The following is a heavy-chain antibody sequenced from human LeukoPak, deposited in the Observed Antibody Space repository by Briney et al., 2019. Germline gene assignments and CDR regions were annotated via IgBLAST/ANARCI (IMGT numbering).Heavy chain of an antibody. J-gene: IGHJ4*02. CDR3: AKDLAEQLAYYFDY. CDR2: ISWNSGSI. CDR1: GFTFDDYA. D-gene: IGHD6-13*01. V-gene: IGHV3-9*03. Sequence: GGSLRLSCAASGFTFDDYAMHWVRQAPGKGLEGVSGISWNSGSIVYADSVKGRFTISRDNAKNSLYLQINSLKAEDMALYYCAKDLAEQLAYYFDYWGQGTLVTVSS.